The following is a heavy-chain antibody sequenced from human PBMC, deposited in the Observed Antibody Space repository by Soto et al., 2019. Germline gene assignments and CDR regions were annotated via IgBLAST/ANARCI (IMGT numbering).Heavy chain of an antibody. Sequence: GGSLRLSCAASGFTFSSYAMSWVRQAPGKGLEWVSAISGSGGSTYYADSVKGRFTISRDNSKNTLYLQMNSLRAEDTAVYYCAKVGGDSSGYHQRLGVYYWGQGTLVTVSS. V-gene: IGHV3-23*01. CDR3: AKVGGDSSGYHQRLGVYY. CDR1: GFTFSSYA. D-gene: IGHD3-22*01. CDR2: ISGSGGST. J-gene: IGHJ4*02.